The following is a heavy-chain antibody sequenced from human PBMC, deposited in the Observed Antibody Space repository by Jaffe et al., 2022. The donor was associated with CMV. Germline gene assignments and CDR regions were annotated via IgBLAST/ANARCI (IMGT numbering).Heavy chain of an antibody. CDR3: ARHVSPQSLDAFDI. Sequence: QLQLQESGPGLVKPSETLSLTCTVSGGSISSSSYYWGWIRQPPGKGLEWIGSIYYSGSTYYNPSLKSRVTISVDTSKNQFSLKLSSVTAADTAVYYCARHVSPQSLDAFDIWGQGTMVTVSS. V-gene: IGHV4-39*01. CDR1: GGSISSSSYY. CDR2: IYYSGST. J-gene: IGHJ3*02.